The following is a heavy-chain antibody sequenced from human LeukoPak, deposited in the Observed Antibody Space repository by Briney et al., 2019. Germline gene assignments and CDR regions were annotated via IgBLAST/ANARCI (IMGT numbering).Heavy chain of an antibody. J-gene: IGHJ4*02. V-gene: IGHV3-7*01. CDR3: ARDPRWNFDY. CDR1: GFTFSASW. Sequence: GGSLRLSCEASGFTFSASWVIWVRQVPGKGLEWVAKINPDGSEKSYVESVKGRFTISRDNAKNSLYLQMNSLRIEDTAVYYCARDPRWNFDYWGQGTLATVSS. CDR2: INPDGSEK. D-gene: IGHD3-16*02.